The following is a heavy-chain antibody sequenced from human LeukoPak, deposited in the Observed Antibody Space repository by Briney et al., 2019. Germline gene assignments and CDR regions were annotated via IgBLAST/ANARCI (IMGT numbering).Heavy chain of an antibody. D-gene: IGHD6-13*01. J-gene: IGHJ4*02. CDR2: INPNSGGT. CDR3: ARDDSVRSSWSSFDY. V-gene: IGHV1-2*02. Sequence: ASVKVSCTASGYSFSDYYIHWLRQAPGQGLEWMGWINPNSGGTNYAQKFQGRVTMTRDTSISTAYMELSRLRSDDTAVYYCARDDSVRSSWSSFDYWGQGTLVTVSS. CDR1: GYSFSDYY.